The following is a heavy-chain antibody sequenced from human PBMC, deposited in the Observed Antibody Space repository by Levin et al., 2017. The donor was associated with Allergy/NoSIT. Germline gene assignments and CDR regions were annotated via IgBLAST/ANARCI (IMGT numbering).Heavy chain of an antibody. Sequence: SGPTLVKPTQTLTLTCTFSGLSLSTSRVGVGWIRQPPGKALEWLALIYWDDEQHYSPSLRTRLTITRDTSKNHVVLTMINMDPVDTGTYYCTHSAHKNYGFWSGEVTFDIWGQGTKVTVSS. CDR3: THSAHKNYGFWSGEVTFDI. D-gene: IGHD3-3*01. CDR1: GLSLSTSRVG. V-gene: IGHV2-5*02. J-gene: IGHJ3*02. CDR2: IYWDDEQ.